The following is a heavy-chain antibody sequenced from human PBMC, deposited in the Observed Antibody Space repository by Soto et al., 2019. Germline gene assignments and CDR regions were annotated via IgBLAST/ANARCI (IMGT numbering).Heavy chain of an antibody. V-gene: IGHV4-34*01. CDR3: ARVRVSSSVYYYYYGMDV. CDR1: GGSFSGYY. CDR2: INHSGST. J-gene: IGHJ6*02. D-gene: IGHD6-6*01. Sequence: QVQLQQWGAGLLKPSETLSLTCAVYGGSFSGYYWSWIRQPPGKGLEWIGEINHSGSTTYNPSLKRRVTISVDTFKNQFSLKLSSVTAADTAVYYCARVRVSSSVYYYYYGMDVWGQGTTVTVSS.